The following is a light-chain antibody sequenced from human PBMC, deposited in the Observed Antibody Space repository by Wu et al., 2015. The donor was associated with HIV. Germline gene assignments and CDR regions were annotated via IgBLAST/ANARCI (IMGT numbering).Light chain of an antibody. V-gene: IGKV3-20*01. J-gene: IGKJ1*01. CDR1: QSISANY. CDR2: GVS. Sequence: EIVLTQSPATLPLSPGERATLSCRASQSISANYVAWYQLKSGQAPWLLIFGVSNRAAGVPPRFSGSGSGTDFTLTISRLEPEDFAVYYCQQYDNSPPWTFGQGTRVEVK. CDR3: QQYDNSPPWT.